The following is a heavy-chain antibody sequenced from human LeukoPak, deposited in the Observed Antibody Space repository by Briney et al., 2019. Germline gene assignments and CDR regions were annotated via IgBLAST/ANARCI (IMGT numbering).Heavy chain of an antibody. Sequence: PSDTLSLPCTVSGGPISSYYWSWIRQPPGKGLVWIGYIYYSGSTNYNPSLKSRVTISVDTSKNQFSLKLSSVTAADTAVYYCARHKYGSGSYFDYWGQGTLVTVSS. CDR2: IYYSGST. J-gene: IGHJ4*02. CDR1: GGPISSYY. CDR3: ARHKYGSGSYFDY. D-gene: IGHD3-10*01. V-gene: IGHV4-59*07.